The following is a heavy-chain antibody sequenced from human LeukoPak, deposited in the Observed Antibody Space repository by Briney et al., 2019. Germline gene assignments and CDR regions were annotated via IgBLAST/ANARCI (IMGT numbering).Heavy chain of an antibody. CDR3: AKGAGPPWFDP. D-gene: IGHD6-19*01. J-gene: IGHJ5*02. CDR1: GGSISSYY. V-gene: IGHV4-4*07. CDR2: IYISGST. Sequence: SETLSVTCTVSGGSISSYYWSWIRQPAGKGLEWIGRIYISGSTNYNPSLKSRVTISVDTSKNQFSLNLNSVTAADTAVYYCAKGAGPPWFDPWGQGTLVTVSS.